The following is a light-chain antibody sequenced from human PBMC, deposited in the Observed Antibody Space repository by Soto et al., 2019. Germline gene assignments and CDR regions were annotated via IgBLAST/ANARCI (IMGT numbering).Light chain of an antibody. CDR1: QSIYINY. J-gene: IGKJ2*01. V-gene: IGKV3-20*01. CDR2: GAS. CDR3: QQHGSSPYT. Sequence: EIVLTQSPGTLSLSPGERATLSCRASQSIYINYLAWYQHKPGQAPRLLISGASTRATGIPDRFSGSGSGTDFTLTISRLDPEDFAVYFCQQHGSSPYTFGQGTNAEIK.